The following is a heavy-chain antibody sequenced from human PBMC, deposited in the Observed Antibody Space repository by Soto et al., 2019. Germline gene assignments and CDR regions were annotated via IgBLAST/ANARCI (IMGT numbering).Heavy chain of an antibody. J-gene: IGHJ6*02. CDR1: RYTFTNFY. Sequence: ASVKVSCKASRYTFTNFYIHWLRQAPGQGLEWMGIINPSGGSTTYPQKFQGRVTMTRDTSTSTVHMELITLRSEDTAVYYCAREGYPSSDYYGMDVWGQGTTVTVSS. V-gene: IGHV1-46*01. CDR3: AREGYPSSDYYGMDV. CDR2: INPSGGST. D-gene: IGHD5-12*01.